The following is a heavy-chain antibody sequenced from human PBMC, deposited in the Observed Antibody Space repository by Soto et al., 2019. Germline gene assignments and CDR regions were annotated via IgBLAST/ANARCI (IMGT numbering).Heavy chain of an antibody. CDR3: AGDQGPFGVVGPAGY. CDR1: GFTFSSYA. CDR2: ISYDGSNK. V-gene: IGHV3-30-3*01. J-gene: IGHJ4*02. Sequence: QVQLVESGGGVVQPGRSLRLSCAASGFTFSSYAMHWVRQAPGKGLEWVAVISYDGSNKYYADSVKGRFTISRDNSKNTLDPHIHGLRAEDAAVYYGAGDQGPFGVVGPAGYWGQGTLVTVSS. D-gene: IGHD3-3*01.